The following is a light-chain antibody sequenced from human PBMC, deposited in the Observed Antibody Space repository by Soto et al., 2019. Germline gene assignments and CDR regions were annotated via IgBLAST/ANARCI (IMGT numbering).Light chain of an antibody. J-gene: IGKJ2*02. Sequence: DIQMTQSPSSLSASVGDRVTITCRASQSISTYLNWYQQKVGKAPKLLIYAASSLQRGVPSRFSGSGSGTDFALTIGSLQPEDFATYYCQQSFSTPRTFGQGTKLEIK. CDR3: QQSFSTPRT. V-gene: IGKV1-39*01. CDR1: QSISTY. CDR2: AAS.